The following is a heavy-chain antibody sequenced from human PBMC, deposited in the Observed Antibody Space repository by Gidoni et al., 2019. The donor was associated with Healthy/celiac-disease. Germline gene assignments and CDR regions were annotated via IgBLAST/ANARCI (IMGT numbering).Heavy chain of an antibody. CDR2: IDPSDSYT. Sequence: EVQLVQSGAEVKKPGESLRIYCKGSGYSFTSYWISWVRQMPGKGLEWMGRIDPSDSYTNYSPSFQGHVTISADKSISTAYLQWSSLKASDTAMYYCARGDSSSWSNYYYGMDVWGQGTTVTVSS. D-gene: IGHD6-13*01. CDR1: GYSFTSYW. CDR3: ARGDSSSWSNYYYGMDV. V-gene: IGHV5-10-1*01. J-gene: IGHJ6*02.